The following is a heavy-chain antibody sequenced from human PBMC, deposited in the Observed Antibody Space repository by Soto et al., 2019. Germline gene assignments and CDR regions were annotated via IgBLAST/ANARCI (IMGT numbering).Heavy chain of an antibody. CDR3: AKMEGMDPWAYSFDY. D-gene: IGHD2-2*03. Sequence: EVQVLESGGGLVQPGGSLGLSCAATGFTFSDFAMSWVRQAPGKGLEWVSRIYGGGNGPHYADSVKGRVTISRDNSKKTLYLQMNSLRAEDTAVYYCAKMEGMDPWAYSFDYWGQGTLVTVSS. J-gene: IGHJ4*02. V-gene: IGHV3-23*01. CDR1: GFTFSDFA. CDR2: IYGGGNGP.